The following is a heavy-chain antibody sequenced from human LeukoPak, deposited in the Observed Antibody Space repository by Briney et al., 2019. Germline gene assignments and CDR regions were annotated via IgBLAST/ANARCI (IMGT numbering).Heavy chain of an antibody. J-gene: IGHJ6*02. Sequence: ASVKVSCKASGYTFTSYYMRWVRQAPGQGLEWMGIINPSGGSTSYAQKFQGRVTMTRDTSTSTVYMELSSLRSEDTAVYYCARDLFWYYDILTGYYTDYYYGMDVWGQGTTVTVSS. CDR1: GYTFTSYY. CDR2: INPSGGST. CDR3: ARDLFWYYDILTGYYTDYYYGMDV. D-gene: IGHD3-9*01. V-gene: IGHV1-46*01.